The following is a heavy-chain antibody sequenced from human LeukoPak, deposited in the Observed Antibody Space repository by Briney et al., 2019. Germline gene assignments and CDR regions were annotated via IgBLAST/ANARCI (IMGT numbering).Heavy chain of an antibody. CDR2: IYYSGST. CDR3: ARHIEWGYFDY. D-gene: IGHD5-12*01. J-gene: IGHJ4*02. CDR1: GGSISSYY. Sequence: PSETLSPTCTVSGGSISSYYWSWIRQPPGKGLEWIGYIYYSGSTNYNPSLKSRVTISVDTSKNQFSLKLSSVTAADTAVYYCARHIEWGYFDYWGQGTLVTVSS. V-gene: IGHV4-59*08.